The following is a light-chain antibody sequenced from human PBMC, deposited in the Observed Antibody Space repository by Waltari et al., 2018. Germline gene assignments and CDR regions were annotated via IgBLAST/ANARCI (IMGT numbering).Light chain of an antibody. Sequence: QSALTQPASVSGSPGQSITISCTGTSGDIGRHNFVSWYQQHPGKAPRLMIFDVSNRPLGVSDRFSCSKSGNAASLTISGLQAEDEADYYCSTYSPSGTPYVFGTGTEVTVL. CDR1: SGDIGRHNF. CDR3: STYSPSGTPYV. J-gene: IGLJ1*01. CDR2: DVS. V-gene: IGLV2-14*03.